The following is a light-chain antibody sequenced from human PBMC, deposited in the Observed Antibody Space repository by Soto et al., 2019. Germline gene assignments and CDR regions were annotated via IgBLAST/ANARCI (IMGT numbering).Light chain of an antibody. CDR1: QTISHY. CDR3: QHYTSYSGT. J-gene: IGKJ1*01. V-gene: IGKV1-5*01. Sequence: DIQMTQSPSTLSVSVRDRVTITCRASQTISHYLAWYQQKPGKAPKLLIYGASSLARGVPSRFTGSGSGTEFTLTIISLQPDDFATYFCQHYTSYSGTFGQGTKVEI. CDR2: GAS.